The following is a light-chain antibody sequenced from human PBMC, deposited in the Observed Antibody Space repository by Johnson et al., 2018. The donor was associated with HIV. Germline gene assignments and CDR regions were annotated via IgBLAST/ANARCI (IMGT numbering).Light chain of an antibody. CDR3: GTWDGSLSAGV. CDR2: ENN. J-gene: IGLJ1*01. CDR1: SSNIGNTY. V-gene: IGLV1-51*01. Sequence: QPVLTQPPSVSAAPGQKVTISCSGSSSNIGNTYVSWYQQLPGTAPKLLIYENNKRPSGIPDRFSGSKSGTSTTLGITGLQTGDEADYYCGTWDGSLSAGVFGTGTKVTVL.